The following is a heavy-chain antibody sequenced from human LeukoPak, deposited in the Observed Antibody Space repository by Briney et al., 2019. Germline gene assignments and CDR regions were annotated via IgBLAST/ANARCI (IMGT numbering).Heavy chain of an antibody. CDR2: INPNSGGT. V-gene: IGHV1-2*06. Sequence: ASVKVSCKASGYTFTDYYIHWVRQAPGQGLEWMGRINPNSGGTNYAQTFQGRVTMTRDTSISTAYMELSRLRSDDTAVYYCARDRTMVRGEVPNWFDPWGQGTLVTVSS. D-gene: IGHD3-10*01. CDR3: ARDRTMVRGEVPNWFDP. CDR1: GYTFTDYY. J-gene: IGHJ5*02.